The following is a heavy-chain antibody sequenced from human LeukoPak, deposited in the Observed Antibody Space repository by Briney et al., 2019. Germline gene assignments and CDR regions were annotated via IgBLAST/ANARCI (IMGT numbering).Heavy chain of an antibody. CDR2: ISGSGGST. CDR1: GFTFSSYA. J-gene: IGHJ4*02. D-gene: IGHD3-9*01. V-gene: IGHV3-23*01. Sequence: QPGGSLRLSCAASGFTFSSYAMSWVRQAPGKGLEWVSAISGSGGSTYYADSVKGRFTISRDNSKNTLYLQMNSLRAEDTAVYYCARDDDILTYCFDYWGQGTLVTVSS. CDR3: ARDDDILTYCFDY.